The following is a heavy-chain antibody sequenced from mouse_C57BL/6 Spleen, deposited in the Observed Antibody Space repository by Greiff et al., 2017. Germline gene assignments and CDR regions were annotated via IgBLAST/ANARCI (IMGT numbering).Heavy chain of an antibody. J-gene: IGHJ3*01. CDR3: ASFGDGVAY. V-gene: IGHV1-76*01. CDR2: IYPGSGNT. CDR1: GYTFTDYY. Sequence: VQLQQSGAELVRPGASVKLSCKASGYTFTDYYINWVKQRPGQGLEWIARIYPGSGNTYYNEKFKGKATLTAEKSSSTAYMQLSSLTSEDSAVYFCASFGDGVAYWGQGTLVTVSA.